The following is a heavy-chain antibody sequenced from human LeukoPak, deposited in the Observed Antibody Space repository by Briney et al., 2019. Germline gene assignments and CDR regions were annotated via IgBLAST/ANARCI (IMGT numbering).Heavy chain of an antibody. CDR3: ARSVDSSGWYIDY. J-gene: IGHJ4*02. D-gene: IGHD6-19*01. CDR2: IYHSGST. V-gene: IGHV4-30-2*02. Sequence: KTSQTLSLTCTVSGGSISSGGYHWSWIRQPPGKGLEWIGYIYHSGSTYYNPSLKSRVTISVDRSKNQFSLKLSSVTAADTAVYYCARSVDSSGWYIDYWGQGTLVTVSS. CDR1: GGSISSGGYH.